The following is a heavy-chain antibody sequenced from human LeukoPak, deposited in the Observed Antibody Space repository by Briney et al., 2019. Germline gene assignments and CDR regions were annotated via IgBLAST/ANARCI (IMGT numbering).Heavy chain of an antibody. Sequence: GGSLRLSCAASGFTFSSYSMNWVRQAPGKGLEWVSSISSSSSYIYYADSVKGRFTISRDNAKNSLYLQMNSLRAEDTAVYYCARVRYNWKYYFDYWGQGTLVTVSS. V-gene: IGHV3-21*01. CDR3: ARVRYNWKYYFDY. CDR1: GFTFSSYS. CDR2: ISSSSSYI. J-gene: IGHJ4*02. D-gene: IGHD1-20*01.